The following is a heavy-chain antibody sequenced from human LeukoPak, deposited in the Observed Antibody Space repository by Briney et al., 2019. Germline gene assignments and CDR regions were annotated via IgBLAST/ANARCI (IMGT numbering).Heavy chain of an antibody. Sequence: GGSLRLSCAASGFTFSSYGMHWVRQAPGKGLEWVAVISYDGSNKYCADSAKGRFTISRDNSKSTLYLQMNSLRAEDTAVYYCAKDRYSSGWTGGDYWGQGTLVTVSS. CDR3: AKDRYSSGWTGGDY. CDR2: ISYDGSNK. V-gene: IGHV3-30*18. D-gene: IGHD6-19*01. J-gene: IGHJ4*02. CDR1: GFTFSSYG.